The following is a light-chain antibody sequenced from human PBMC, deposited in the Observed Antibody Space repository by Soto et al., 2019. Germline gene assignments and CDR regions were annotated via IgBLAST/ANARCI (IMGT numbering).Light chain of an antibody. CDR2: DAS. Sequence: EIVLTQSPATVSLSPGERSTLSCRASQSAGTFVAWYQQKPGQAPRLLIYDASTRATGTPARFSGSGSGTDFTLTISSLEPEDFAVFYCQQRSSWPPTFGGGTKVEIK. J-gene: IGKJ4*01. CDR3: QQRSSWPPT. CDR1: QSAGTF. V-gene: IGKV3-11*01.